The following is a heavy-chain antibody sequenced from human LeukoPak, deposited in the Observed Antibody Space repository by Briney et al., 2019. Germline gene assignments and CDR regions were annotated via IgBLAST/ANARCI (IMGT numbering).Heavy chain of an antibody. D-gene: IGHD6-19*01. V-gene: IGHV3-9*01. Sequence: PGRSVRLSCAASGFTFDDYAMHWVRQAPGKGLEWVSGISWNSGSIGYADSVKGRFTISRDNAKNSLYLQMNSLRAEDTALYYCAKEQMAGAFDYWGQGTLVTVSS. CDR1: GFTFDDYA. CDR3: AKEQMAGAFDY. J-gene: IGHJ4*02. CDR2: ISWNSGSI.